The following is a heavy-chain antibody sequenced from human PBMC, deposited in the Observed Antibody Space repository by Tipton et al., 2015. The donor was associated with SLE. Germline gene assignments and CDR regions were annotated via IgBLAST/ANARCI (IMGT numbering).Heavy chain of an antibody. J-gene: IGHJ4*02. CDR2: IYYSGST. D-gene: IGHD6-6*01. V-gene: IGHV4-39*01. CDR1: GGSISSSSYY. Sequence: TLSLTCTVSGGSISSSSYYWDWIRQPPGKGLEWIGSIYYSGSTYYNPSLKSRVTISVDTSKNQFSLKLSSVTAADTAVYYCARTLYSSSYFDYWGQGTLVTVSS. CDR3: ARTLYSSSYFDY.